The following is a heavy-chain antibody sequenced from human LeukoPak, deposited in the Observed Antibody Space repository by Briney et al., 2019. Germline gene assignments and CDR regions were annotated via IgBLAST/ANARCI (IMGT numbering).Heavy chain of an antibody. CDR1: GGSISTYY. J-gene: IGHJ1*01. V-gene: IGHV4-59*01. CDR3: ARVFAVAGTRRVYFQH. Sequence: SETLSLTCTLSGGSISTYYWSWIRQPPGKGLEWIGYIYHSGSTNYNPSLKSRVTISVDTSKNQFSLKLSSVTAADTAVYYCARVFAVAGTRRVYFQHWGQGTLVTVSS. D-gene: IGHD6-19*01. CDR2: IYHSGST.